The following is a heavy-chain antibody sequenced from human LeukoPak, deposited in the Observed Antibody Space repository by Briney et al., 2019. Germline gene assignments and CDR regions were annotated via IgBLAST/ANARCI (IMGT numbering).Heavy chain of an antibody. CDR3: ARDHFGSGWYFDY. V-gene: IGHV3-20*04. CDR2: INWNGGST. CDR1: GFTFDDYG. Sequence: AGRSLRLSCAAAGFTFDDYGMSWVRQAPGKGLEWVSGINWNGGSTGYADSVKGRFTISRDNAKDSLYLQMNSLRAEDTALYYCARDHFGSGWYFDYWGQGTLVTVSS. J-gene: IGHJ4*02. D-gene: IGHD6-19*01.